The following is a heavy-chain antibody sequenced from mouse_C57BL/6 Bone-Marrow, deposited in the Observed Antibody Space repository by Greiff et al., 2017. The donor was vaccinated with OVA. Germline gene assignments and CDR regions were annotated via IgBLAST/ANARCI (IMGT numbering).Heavy chain of an antibody. D-gene: IGHD3-3*01. V-gene: IGHV5-15*01. Sequence: EVMLVESGGGLVQPGGSLKLSCAASGFTFSDYGMAWVRQAPRKGPEWVAFISNLAYSIYYADTVTGRFTISRENAKNTLYLEMSSLRSEDTAMYYCARRGTGGYYFDYWGQGTTLTVSS. CDR1: GFTFSDYG. CDR2: ISNLAYSI. CDR3: ARRGTGGYYFDY. J-gene: IGHJ2*01.